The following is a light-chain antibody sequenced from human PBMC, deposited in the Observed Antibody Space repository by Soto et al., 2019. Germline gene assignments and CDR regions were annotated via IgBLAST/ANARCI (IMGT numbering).Light chain of an antibody. Sequence: EIVLTQSPATLSLSPGERATLSCRASQSVSSYLAWYQQKPGQAPRLLIFDTSNRATGIPARFSGSGSGTDFTLTISSLEPEDFAVYYCQHRSNWGFTFGPGTKVDIK. CDR2: DTS. V-gene: IGKV3-11*01. CDR3: QHRSNWGFT. J-gene: IGKJ3*01. CDR1: QSVSSY.